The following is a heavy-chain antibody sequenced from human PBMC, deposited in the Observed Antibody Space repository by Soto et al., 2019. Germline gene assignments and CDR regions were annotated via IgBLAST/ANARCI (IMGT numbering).Heavy chain of an antibody. Sequence: GSLRLSCAASGFTFSSYSMNWVRQAPGKGLEWVSYISSSSSTIYYADSVKGRFTISRDNAKNSLYPQMNSLRAEDTAVYYCARDSGYSYGPPDYWGQGTLVTVSS. V-gene: IGHV3-48*01. CDR1: GFTFSSYS. CDR2: ISSSSSTI. J-gene: IGHJ4*02. CDR3: ARDSGYSYGPPDY. D-gene: IGHD5-18*01.